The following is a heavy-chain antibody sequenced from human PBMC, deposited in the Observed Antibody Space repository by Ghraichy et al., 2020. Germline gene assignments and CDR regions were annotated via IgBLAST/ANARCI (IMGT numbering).Heavy chain of an antibody. V-gene: IGHV1-18*04. CDR1: GYTFTSYG. CDR2: ISAYNGNT. CDR3: ARDVVVVPAAISDSSGWYYYYYYYGMDV. Sequence: ASVKVSCKASGYTFTSYGISWVRQAPGQGLEWMGWISAYNGNTNYAQKLQGRVTMTTDTSTSTAYMELRSLRSDDTAVYYCARDVVVVPAAISDSSGWYYYYYYYGMDVWGQGTTVTVSS. D-gene: IGHD2-2*01. J-gene: IGHJ6*02.